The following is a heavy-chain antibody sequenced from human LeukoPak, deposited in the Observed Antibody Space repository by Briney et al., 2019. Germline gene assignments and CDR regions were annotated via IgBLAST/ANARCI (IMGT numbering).Heavy chain of an antibody. CDR2: INTGNGNT. CDR3: ASFSGSTYYYAFDY. Sequence: GASVKVSCKASGYTFISYAMHWVRQAPGQRLEWMGWINTGNGNTKYSQKFQGRVTITRDTSASTAYMELSGLRSEDTAVYYCASFSGSTYYYAFDYWGQGILVTVSS. CDR1: GYTFISYA. D-gene: IGHD3-22*01. V-gene: IGHV1-3*04. J-gene: IGHJ4*02.